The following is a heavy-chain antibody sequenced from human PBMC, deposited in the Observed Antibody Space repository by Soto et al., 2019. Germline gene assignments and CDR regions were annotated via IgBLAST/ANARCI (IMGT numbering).Heavy chain of an antibody. J-gene: IGHJ4*02. Sequence: ASVKVSCKASGGTFSSYTISWVRQAPGQGLEWMGRIIPILGIANYAQKFQGRVTITADKSTSTAYMELSSLRSEDTAVYYCARGIACSGGSCNDYWGQGTLVTVSS. D-gene: IGHD2-15*01. V-gene: IGHV1-69*02. CDR3: ARGIACSGGSCNDY. CDR2: IIPILGIA. CDR1: GGTFSSYT.